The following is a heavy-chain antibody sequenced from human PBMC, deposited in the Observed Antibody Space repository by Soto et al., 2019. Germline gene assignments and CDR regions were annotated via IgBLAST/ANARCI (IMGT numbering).Heavy chain of an antibody. V-gene: IGHV4-4*07. J-gene: IGHJ4*02. D-gene: IGHD5-18*01. CDR2: MYTTGSI. CDR1: CGSISDYC. CDR3: ARDPGTGLGLR. Sequence: SETLSLTCTVSCGSISDYCWSWIRQPSGRGLEWIGRMYTTGSIAYNPSLKSRVTMSLDTSKNQFSLNLRSVTAADTAVYYCARDPGTGLGLRWGQGTLVTVSS.